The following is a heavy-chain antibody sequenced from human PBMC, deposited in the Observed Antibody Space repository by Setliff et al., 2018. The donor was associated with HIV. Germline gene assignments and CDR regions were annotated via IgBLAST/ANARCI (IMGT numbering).Heavy chain of an antibody. D-gene: IGHD2-2*01. CDR1: GYTFMNYW. CDR2: IYPGDFET. V-gene: IGHV5-51*01. Sequence: GESLKISCKASGYTFMNYWIGWVRQVPGKGLEWVGIIYPGDFETRYGPSFRGQVTISVQKSLNTAYLQWTVLKASDTAMYYCARRHRIGSTNGLFDTWGQGTRVTVSS. J-gene: IGHJ5*02. CDR3: ARRHRIGSTNGLFDT.